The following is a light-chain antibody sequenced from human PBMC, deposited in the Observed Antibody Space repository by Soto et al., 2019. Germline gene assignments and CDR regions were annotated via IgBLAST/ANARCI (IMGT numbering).Light chain of an antibody. CDR1: QSLLHRNGYTY. Sequence: DIVMTQSPLSLPVTPGEPASISCRSSQSLLHRNGYTYLAWYLQKPGQSPQLLIYLVSNRASGVPDRFSGSGSGTDFTLKISRVEAEDVGVYYCMQALQTPWTFGQGTKVEIK. CDR3: MQALQTPWT. J-gene: IGKJ1*01. V-gene: IGKV2-28*01. CDR2: LVS.